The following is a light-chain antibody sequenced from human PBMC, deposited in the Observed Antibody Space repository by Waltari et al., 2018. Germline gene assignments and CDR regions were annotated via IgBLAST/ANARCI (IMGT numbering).Light chain of an antibody. CDR2: DAS. Sequence: EIVLTQSPATLSLSPGERATLPCRARQRVGSYLAWYQQRPGQAPRLLISDASNRATGIPARFSGSGSETDFTLTISSLEPEDFAVYYCQQRNTWWTFGQGTKVEIK. CDR3: QQRNTWWT. CDR1: QRVGSY. J-gene: IGKJ1*01. V-gene: IGKV3-11*01.